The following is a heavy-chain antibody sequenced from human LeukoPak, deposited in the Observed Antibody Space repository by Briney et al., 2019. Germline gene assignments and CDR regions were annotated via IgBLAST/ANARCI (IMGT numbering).Heavy chain of an antibody. J-gene: IGHJ6*03. D-gene: IGHD6-13*01. CDR3: ARDRGYSSSWGGTYYYYYYMDV. V-gene: IGHV1-8*03. CDR2: MNPNSGNT. CDR1: GYTFTSYD. Sequence: ASVKVSCKASGYTFTSYDINWVRQATGQGLEWMGWMNPNSGNTGYAQKFQGRVTITRNTSISTAYMELSSLRSEDTAVYYCARDRGYSSSWGGTYYYYYYMDVWGKGTTVTISS.